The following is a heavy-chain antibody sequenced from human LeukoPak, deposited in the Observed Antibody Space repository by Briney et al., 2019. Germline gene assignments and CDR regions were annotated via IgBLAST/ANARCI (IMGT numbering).Heavy chain of an antibody. CDR2: IYYSGST. CDR1: GGSISSSSYY. V-gene: IGHV4-39*01. D-gene: IGHD6-19*01. J-gene: IGHJ4*02. Sequence: TLSLTCTVSGGSISSSSYYWGWIRQPPGKGLEWIGSIYYSGSTYYSPSLKSRVTTSVDTSKNQFSLKLSSVTAADTAVYYCARLYSSGWYFDYWGQGTLVTVSS. CDR3: ARLYSSGWYFDY.